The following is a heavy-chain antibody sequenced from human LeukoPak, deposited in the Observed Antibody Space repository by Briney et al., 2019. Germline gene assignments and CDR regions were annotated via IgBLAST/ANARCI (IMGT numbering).Heavy chain of an antibody. CDR2: INHSGST. D-gene: IGHD3-10*01. Sequence: SETLSLTCAVYGGSFSGYYWSWIRQPPGKGLEWIWEINHSGSTNYNPSLKSRVTISVDTSKNQFSLKLSSVTAADTAVYYCARLRITMVRGVIGYYYYYGMDVWGKGTTVTVSS. CDR1: GGSFSGYY. J-gene: IGHJ6*04. CDR3: ARLRITMVRGVIGYYYYYGMDV. V-gene: IGHV4-34*01.